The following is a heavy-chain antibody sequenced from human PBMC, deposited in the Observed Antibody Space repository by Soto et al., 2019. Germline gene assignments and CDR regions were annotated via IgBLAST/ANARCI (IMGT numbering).Heavy chain of an antibody. CDR2: INPSGGYT. CDR1: GYTFTSYY. CDR3: ARGGGIVVVTAPHDP. D-gene: IGHD2-21*02. V-gene: IGHV1-46*03. Sequence: QVQLVQSGAEVKKPGASVKVSCKASGYTFTSYYMNWVRQAPGQGLEWLGIINPSGGYTTYTQRFLGRVNXTXXXTXXTVHRELGSLTAEDAAVYHCARGGGIVVVTAPHDPWGQGTLVTVSS. J-gene: IGHJ5*02.